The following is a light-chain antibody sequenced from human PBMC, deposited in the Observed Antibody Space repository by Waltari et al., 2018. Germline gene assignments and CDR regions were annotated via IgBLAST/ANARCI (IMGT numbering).Light chain of an antibody. CDR2: DAS. V-gene: IGKV3-11*01. CDR3: LQRSLWPWT. Sequence: IVLTQSPATLSLSPGERATLSCRASQTVSTYLAWFQQKPGQAPRLLIYDASNRAPGIPAGFSGSGSGTDFSLTISSLGPEDFAVYYCLQRSLWPWTFGQGTKVAVK. J-gene: IGKJ1*01. CDR1: QTVSTY.